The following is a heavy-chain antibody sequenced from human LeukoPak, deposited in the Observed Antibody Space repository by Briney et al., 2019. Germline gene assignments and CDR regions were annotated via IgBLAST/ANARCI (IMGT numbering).Heavy chain of an antibody. CDR2: ISWNSGSI. Sequence: GGSLRLSCAASGCTFDDYAMHWVRQAPGKGLEWVSGISWNSGSIGYADSVKGRFTISRDNAKNSLYLQMNSLRAEDTALYYCAKDIYYDSSGYFDYWGQGTLVTVSS. CDR3: AKDIYYDSSGYFDY. D-gene: IGHD3-22*01. CDR1: GCTFDDYA. V-gene: IGHV3-9*01. J-gene: IGHJ4*02.